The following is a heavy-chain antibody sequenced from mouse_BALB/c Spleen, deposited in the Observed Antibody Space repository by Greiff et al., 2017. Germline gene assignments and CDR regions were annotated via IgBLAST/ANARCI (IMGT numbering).Heavy chain of an antibody. CDR2: IYPSDSYT. J-gene: IGHJ4*01. Sequence: QVQLQQPGAELVRPGASVKLSCKASGYTFTSYWINWVKQRPGQGLEWIGNIYPSDSYTNYNQKFKDKATLTVDKSSSTAYMQLSSPTSEDSAFYYCTRSPYYYAMDYWGQGTSVTVSS. CDR1: GYTFTSYW. V-gene: IGHV1-69*02. CDR3: TRSPYYYAMDY.